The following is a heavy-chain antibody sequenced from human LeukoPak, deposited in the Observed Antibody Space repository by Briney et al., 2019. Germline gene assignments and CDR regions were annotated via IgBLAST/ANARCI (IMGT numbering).Heavy chain of an antibody. D-gene: IGHD6-13*01. CDR3: AKDIGSSSLDY. CDR1: GFTFADYA. J-gene: IGHJ4*02. V-gene: IGHV3-9*01. CDR2: ISWNSGSI. Sequence: GGSLRLSCAASGFTFADYAMHWVRQAPGKGLEWVSGISWNSGSIGYADSVKGRFTISRDNAKNSLYLQMNSLRAEDTALYYCAKDIGSSSLDYWGQGTLVTVSS.